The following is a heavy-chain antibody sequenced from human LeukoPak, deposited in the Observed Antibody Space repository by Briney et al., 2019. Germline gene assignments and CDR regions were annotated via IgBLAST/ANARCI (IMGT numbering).Heavy chain of an antibody. CDR1: GFTFSSYA. J-gene: IGHJ4*02. V-gene: IGHV3-23*01. D-gene: IGHD2-2*01. CDR2: LSDDGGTT. CDR3: AKGPSPGYCSSTSCYYDY. Sequence: GGSLRLSCAASGFTFSSYAMSRVRQAPGKGLEWVTALSDDGGTTYYADSVKGRFTISRDNSKNTLYLQMNSLRGDDTAVYHCAKGPSPGYCSSTSCYYDYWGQGTLVTVSS.